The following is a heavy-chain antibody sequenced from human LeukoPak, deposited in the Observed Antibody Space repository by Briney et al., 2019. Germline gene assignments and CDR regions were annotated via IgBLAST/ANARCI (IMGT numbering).Heavy chain of an antibody. CDR2: IYPGDSDT. D-gene: IGHD6-19*01. CDR1: GYSFTTYW. V-gene: IGHV5-51*01. CDR3: ARVVAVAAPFDY. J-gene: IGHJ4*02. Sequence: GESLKISCEGSGYSFTTYWIGWVRQMPGKGLEWMGIIYPGDSDTRYSPSFQGQVTISADKSISTAYLQRSSLKASDTAMYYCARVVAVAAPFDYWGQGTLVTVSS.